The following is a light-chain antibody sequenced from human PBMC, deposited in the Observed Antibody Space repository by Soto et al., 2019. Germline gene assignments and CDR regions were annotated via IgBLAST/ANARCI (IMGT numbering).Light chain of an antibody. CDR1: SSNIGSNP. CDR2: SNN. V-gene: IGLV1-44*01. CDR3: AAWDDGLNAVL. J-gene: IGLJ2*01. Sequence: QSALTQPPSASGTPGQRVTISCSGSSSNIGSNPVNWYQQLPGTAPTLLIFSNNQRPSGVPDRFSGSKSGTSASLAISGLQSEDEADYYCAAWDDGLNAVLFGGGTKVTVL.